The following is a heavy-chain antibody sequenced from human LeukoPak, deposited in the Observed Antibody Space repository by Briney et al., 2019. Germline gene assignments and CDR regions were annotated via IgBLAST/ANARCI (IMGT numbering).Heavy chain of an antibody. CDR2: IYSGGST. J-gene: IGHJ5*02. CDR3: ARQDWFRSSGGEP. CDR1: GFTVSSDS. Sequence: GGSLRLSCTVSGFTVSSDSMSWVRQAPGKGLEWVSFIYSGGSTHYSDSVKGRFTISRDNSKNTLYLQMNSLRAEDTAVYYCARQDWFRSSGGEPWGQGTLVTVSS. D-gene: IGHD3-9*01. V-gene: IGHV3-53*01.